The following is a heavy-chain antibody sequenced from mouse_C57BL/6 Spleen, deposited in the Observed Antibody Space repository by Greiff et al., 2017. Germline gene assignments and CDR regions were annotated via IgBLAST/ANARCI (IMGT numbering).Heavy chain of an antibody. V-gene: IGHV1-81*01. D-gene: IGHD1-1*01. J-gene: IGHJ2*01. CDR2: IYPRSGNT. CDR3: ARDVTTVVAADY. CDR1: GYTFTSYG. Sequence: VQLQQSGAELARPGASVKLSCTASGYTFTSYGISWVKQRPGQGLEWIGEIYPRSGNTYYNAKFKGKATLTADKSYSTAYMELRSLRSEDSAVYFCARDVTTVVAADYWGQGTTLTVSS.